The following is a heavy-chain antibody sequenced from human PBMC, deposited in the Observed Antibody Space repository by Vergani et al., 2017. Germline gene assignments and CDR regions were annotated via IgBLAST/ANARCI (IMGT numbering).Heavy chain of an antibody. CDR2: ISYDGSNK. Sequence: QVQLVESGGGVVQPGRSLRLSCAASGFTFSSYGMHWVRQAPGKGLEWVAVISYDGSNKYYADSVKGRFTISRDNSKHTLYLQMNSLRAEDTAVYYCAKYSGYSDYWGQGTLVTVSS. J-gene: IGHJ4*02. V-gene: IGHV3-30*18. CDR3: AKYSGYSDY. D-gene: IGHD1-26*01. CDR1: GFTFSSYG.